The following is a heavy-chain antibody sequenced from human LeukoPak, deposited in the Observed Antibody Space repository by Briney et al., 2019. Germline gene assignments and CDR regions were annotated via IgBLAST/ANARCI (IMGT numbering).Heavy chain of an antibody. CDR1: GFTFSSYA. CDR3: AREAAVAGTWWFDP. CDR2: ISYDGSNK. J-gene: IGHJ5*02. D-gene: IGHD6-19*01. Sequence: GRSLRLSCAASGFTFSSYAMHWVRQAPGKGLEWVAVISYDGSNKYYPDSVKGRFTISRDNSKNTLYLQMNSLRAEDTAVYYCAREAAVAGTWWFDPWGREPWSPSPQ. V-gene: IGHV3-30*04.